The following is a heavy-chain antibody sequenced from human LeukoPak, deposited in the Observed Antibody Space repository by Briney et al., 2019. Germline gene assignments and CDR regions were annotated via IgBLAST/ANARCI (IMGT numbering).Heavy chain of an antibody. J-gene: IGHJ5*02. CDR2: IRYDGSNK. CDR3: AREAVAGPNWFDP. CDR1: GFTFSSYG. Sequence: PGGSLRLSCAASGFTFSSYGMHWVRQAPGKGLEWVAFIRYDGSNKYYADSVKGRFTISRDNSKNTLYLQMNSLRAEDTAVYYCAREAVAGPNWFDPWGQGTLVTVSS. V-gene: IGHV3-30*02. D-gene: IGHD6-19*01.